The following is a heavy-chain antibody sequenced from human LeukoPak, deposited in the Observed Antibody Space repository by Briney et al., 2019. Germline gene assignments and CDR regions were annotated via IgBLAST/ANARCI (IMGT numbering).Heavy chain of an antibody. CDR1: GASIRSYY. Sequence: TSSETLSLTCTVSGASIRSYYWSWIRQPPGRGLEWIGYMYNSGSTYYNPSLKSRVTISGDTSKNQFSLKLTSVTAADTAVYYCARLGGPAAVDYWGQGTLVTVS. CDR3: ARLGGPAAVDY. D-gene: IGHD2-15*01. J-gene: IGHJ4*02. CDR2: MYNSGST. V-gene: IGHV4-59*01.